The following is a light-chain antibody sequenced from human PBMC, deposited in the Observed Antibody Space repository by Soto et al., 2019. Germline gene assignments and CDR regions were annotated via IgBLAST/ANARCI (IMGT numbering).Light chain of an antibody. CDR3: SSRTSSISYV. V-gene: IGLV2-14*01. CDR1: SSDVGGYNY. J-gene: IGLJ1*01. CDR2: EVS. Sequence: QSALTQPASVSGSPGQSITISCTGTSSDVGGYNYVSWYQQHPGKAPKLIIYEVSNRPSGVSNRFSGSKSGDTASLTIFGLQAEDEGEYYCSSRTSSISYVFGTGTKVTVL.